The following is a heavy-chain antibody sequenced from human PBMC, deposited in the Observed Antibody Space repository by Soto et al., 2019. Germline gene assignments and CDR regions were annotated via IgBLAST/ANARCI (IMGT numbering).Heavy chain of an antibody. CDR2: ISGSSSYI. CDR3: ARDRVPIHSILDY. J-gene: IGHJ4*02. Sequence: EVQLVESGGGLVKPGGSLRLSCAASGFTFSSYSMNWVRQAPGKGLEWVSSISGSSSYIYYADSVKGRFTISRDNANNSLYLQMSSLRAEDTAVYYCARDRVPIHSILDYWGQGTLVTVSS. V-gene: IGHV3-21*01. D-gene: IGHD2-21*01. CDR1: GFTFSSYS.